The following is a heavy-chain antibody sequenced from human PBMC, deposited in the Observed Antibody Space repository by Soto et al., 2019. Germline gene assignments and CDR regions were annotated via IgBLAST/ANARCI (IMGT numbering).Heavy chain of an antibody. V-gene: IGHV5-51*01. Sequence: PGESLKISCQGSGYSFAIYWIGWVLQMPWKDLEWMGIIYPGDSDTRYSPSFQGQVTISADKSLRTAYLQWTSLKASDTALYYCARTRSFTLGFYYDGMDVWGQGTTVTVSS. D-gene: IGHD6-6*01. J-gene: IGHJ6*02. CDR3: ARTRSFTLGFYYDGMDV. CDR1: GYSFAIYW. CDR2: IYPGDSDT.